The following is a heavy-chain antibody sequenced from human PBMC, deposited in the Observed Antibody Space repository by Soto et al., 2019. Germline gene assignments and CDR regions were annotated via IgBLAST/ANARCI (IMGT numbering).Heavy chain of an antibody. V-gene: IGHV1-18*01. Sequence: GASVKVSCKASGYTFITSGVAWVRQAPGQGLEWMGWISAYNGNKYYPQNLQGRVTVTTDTSTSTAYMEMRSLRSDDTAVYYCARGRYLDYWGQGTLVTVSS. CDR1: GYTFITSG. J-gene: IGHJ4*02. D-gene: IGHD1-26*01. CDR3: ARGRYLDY. CDR2: ISAYNGNK.